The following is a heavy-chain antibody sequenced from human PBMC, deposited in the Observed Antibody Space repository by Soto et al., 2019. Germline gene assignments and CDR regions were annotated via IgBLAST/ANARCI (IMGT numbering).Heavy chain of an antibody. D-gene: IGHD1-7*01. J-gene: IGHJ4*02. V-gene: IGHV6-1*01. CDR1: GDSVSSNSGV. CDR3: AWNYRDHVAYFHY. CDR2: TYYRSKWYN. Sequence: SQTLSLTCAISGDSVSSNSGVSNWIRQSPSRGLEWLRRTYYRSKWYNDYAVSVKSRITINPDTSKNQFSLQLNSVTPEDTAVYFFAWNYRDHVAYFHYCGQGPLGTVSS.